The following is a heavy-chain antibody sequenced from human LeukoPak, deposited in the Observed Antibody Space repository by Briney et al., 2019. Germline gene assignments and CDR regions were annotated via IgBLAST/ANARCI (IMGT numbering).Heavy chain of an antibody. V-gene: IGHV3-13*01. CDR3: TTERNWELLRPYGLDI. CDR2: IGAAGDT. CDR1: GFTFSSYD. J-gene: IGHJ6*02. D-gene: IGHD1-26*01. Sequence: GGSLRLSCTASGFTFSSYDMHWVRQATGKGLEWFSAIGAAGDTYYPGSVKGRFTISRENAKNSLYLQMNSLRAEDTAVCYCTTERNWELLRPYGLDIWGQGTTVTVSS.